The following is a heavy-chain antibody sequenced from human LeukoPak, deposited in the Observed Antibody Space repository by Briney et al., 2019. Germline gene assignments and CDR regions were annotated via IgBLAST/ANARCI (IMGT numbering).Heavy chain of an antibody. V-gene: IGHV3-21*01. CDR2: ISSSSGYI. CDR3: ARGGYQPYYYMDV. Sequence: GGSLRLSCAASGFSFSYYSMNWVRQAPGKGLEWVSSISSSSGYIFYADSVKGRFTISRDNSKNIVYLQMDSLRVDDTALYYCARGGYQPYYYMDVWGTGTTVTVSS. D-gene: IGHD2-2*01. J-gene: IGHJ6*03. CDR1: GFSFSYYS.